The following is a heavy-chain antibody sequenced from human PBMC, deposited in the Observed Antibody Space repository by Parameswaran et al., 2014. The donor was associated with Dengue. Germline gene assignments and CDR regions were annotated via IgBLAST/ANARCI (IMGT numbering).Heavy chain of an antibody. D-gene: IGHD2-21*01. CDR2: INTDGSSA. Sequence: WIRQAPTEGGWVWGLRRINTDGSSATYADSAKGRFTISRDNGKNTLYLQMNSLRVEDTAVYYCARDRELCAGVSCYFYGMDVWGQGTTVTVSS. J-gene: IGHJ6*02. CDR3: ARDRELCAGVSCYFYGMDV. V-gene: IGHV3-74*03.